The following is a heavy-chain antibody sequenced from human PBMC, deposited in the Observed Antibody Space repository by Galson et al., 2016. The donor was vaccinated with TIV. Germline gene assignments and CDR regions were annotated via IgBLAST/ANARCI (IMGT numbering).Heavy chain of an antibody. CDR1: GDSVSSNSA. CDR2: TYYRSKWYN. J-gene: IGHJ6*02. V-gene: IGHV6-1*01. D-gene: IGHD1/OR15-1a*01. Sequence: CAISGDSVSSNSAWNWIRQSPSRGLEWLGRTYYRSKWYNDYALSVKSRITINPDTSKNQFPLQLNSMTPVDTAVYYCARDRTLPGYYYNRMDVWGQGTTVTVSS. CDR3: ARDRTLPGYYYNRMDV.